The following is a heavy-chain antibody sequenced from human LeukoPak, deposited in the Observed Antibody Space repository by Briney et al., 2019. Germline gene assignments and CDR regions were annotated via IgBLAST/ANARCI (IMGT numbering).Heavy chain of an antibody. CDR2: INNSGTGT. D-gene: IGHD1-1*01. V-gene: IGHV3-23*05. Sequence: PGGSLRLSCAASGFAFSSYAINWVRQAPGKGLQWVSVINNSGTGTFYAGSVKGRFTISRDNSRNTLYLQMSSLRGEDTALYFCARSLKWNLVGFDYWGQGTLVTVSS. CDR3: ARSLKWNLVGFDY. CDR1: GFAFSSYA. J-gene: IGHJ4*02.